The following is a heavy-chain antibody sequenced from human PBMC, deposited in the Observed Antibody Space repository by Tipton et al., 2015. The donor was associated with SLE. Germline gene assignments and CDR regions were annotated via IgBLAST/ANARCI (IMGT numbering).Heavy chain of an antibody. CDR1: SSYG. J-gene: IGHJ4*02. V-gene: IGHV4-39*01. D-gene: IGHD3-10*01. Sequence: SSYGMHWIRQPPGKGLEWIGSIYYSGSTYYNPSLKSRVTISVDTSKNQFSLKLSSVTAADTAVYYCARRARGLRGGYYFDYWGQGTLVTVSS. CDR2: IYYSGST. CDR3: ARRARGLRGGYYFDY.